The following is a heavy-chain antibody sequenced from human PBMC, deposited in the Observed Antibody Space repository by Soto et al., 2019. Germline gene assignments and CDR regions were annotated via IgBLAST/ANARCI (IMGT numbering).Heavy chain of an antibody. CDR3: AKFRYDFWSGYYTPLLYGMDV. CDR2: IWYDGSNK. Sequence: GGSLRLSCAASGFTFSSFAMHWVRQAPGKGLERVAVIWYDGSNKYYADSVKGRFTISRDNSTNTLYLQINSLRAEDTAVYYCAKFRYDFWSGYYTPLLYGMDVWGQGTTVTVSS. V-gene: IGHV3-30*04. CDR1: GFTFSSFA. D-gene: IGHD3-3*01. J-gene: IGHJ6*02.